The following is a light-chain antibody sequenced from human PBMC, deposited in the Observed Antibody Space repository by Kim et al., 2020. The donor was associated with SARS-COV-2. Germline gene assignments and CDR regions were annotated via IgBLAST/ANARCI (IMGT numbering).Light chain of an antibody. CDR3: QQYSTFSLT. CDR2: ETS. CDR1: QSVSDW. Sequence: ASVGDRVPITCRSSQSVSDWLAWYQQKPGKAPHLLISETSRLQSWVPARFSGSRSGAEFTLTISSLQPDDFATYYCQQYSTFSLTFGGGTKVDIK. V-gene: IGKV1-5*03. J-gene: IGKJ4*01.